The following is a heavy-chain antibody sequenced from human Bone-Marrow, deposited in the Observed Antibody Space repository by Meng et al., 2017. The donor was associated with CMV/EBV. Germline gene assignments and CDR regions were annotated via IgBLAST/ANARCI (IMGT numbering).Heavy chain of an antibody. J-gene: IGHJ4*02. D-gene: IGHD5-12*01. CDR1: GYTFTGYY. V-gene: IGHV1-2*02. Sequence: QVQLVQSGAEVKKPGASVKVSCKASGYTFTGYYMHWVRQAPGQGLEWMGWINPNSGGKNYAQKFQGRVTMTRDTSISTAYMELSRLRSDDTAVYYCARLEYSGYAYYFDYWGQGTLVTVSS. CDR3: ARLEYSGYAYYFDY. CDR2: INPNSGGK.